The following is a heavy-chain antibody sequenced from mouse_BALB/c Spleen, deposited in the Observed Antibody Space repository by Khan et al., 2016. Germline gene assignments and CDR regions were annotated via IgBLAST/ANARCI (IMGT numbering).Heavy chain of an antibody. V-gene: IGHV3-8*02. D-gene: IGHD2-3*01. CDR2: ISYSGST. J-gene: IGHJ1*01. CDR3: ATYDGWYFDV. CDR1: GDSITNGY. Sequence: EVQLVESGPSLVKPSQTLSLTCSVTGDSITNGYWNWIRKFPGNKLEYMGYISYSGSTYYSPSLKSRISITRDTSKSQYYLQLNSVTTEDTATSYCATYDGWYFDVWGAGTTVTVSS.